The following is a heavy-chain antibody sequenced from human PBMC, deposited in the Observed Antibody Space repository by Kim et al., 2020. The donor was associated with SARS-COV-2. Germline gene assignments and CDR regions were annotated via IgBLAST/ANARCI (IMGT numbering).Heavy chain of an antibody. J-gene: IGHJ3*02. Sequence: ASVKVSCKASGYTFTSYAMHWVRQAPGQRLEWMGWINAGNGNTKYSQKFQGRVTITRDTSASTAYMELSSLRSEDTAVYYCARDPGYDILTGYSHGDAFDIWGQGTMVTVSS. V-gene: IGHV1-3*01. CDR1: GYTFTSYA. D-gene: IGHD3-9*01. CDR3: ARDPGYDILTGYSHGDAFDI. CDR2: INAGNGNT.